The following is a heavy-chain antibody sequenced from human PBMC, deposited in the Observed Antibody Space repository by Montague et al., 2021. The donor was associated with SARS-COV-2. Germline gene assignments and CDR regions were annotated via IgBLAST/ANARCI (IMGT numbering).Heavy chain of an antibody. CDR2: VNQGGRT. CDR1: GGSFSGYY. V-gene: IGHV4-34*01. D-gene: IGHD3-10*01. J-gene: IGHJ3*02. Sequence: SETLSPTCAVYGGSFSGYYWSWIRQPGGKGLEWIGEVNQGGRTNXNPXRKGRVTISVDTSKNQFSLKLSSVTAADTAVYYCAIPMVRGFSRAFDIWGQGTMVTVSS. CDR3: AIPMVRGFSRAFDI.